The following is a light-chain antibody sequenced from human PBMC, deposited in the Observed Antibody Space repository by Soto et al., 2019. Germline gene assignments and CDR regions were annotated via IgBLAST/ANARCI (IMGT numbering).Light chain of an antibody. J-gene: IGKJ4*01. CDR3: QQYGSSPLT. V-gene: IGKV3-20*01. CDR2: DAS. CDR1: QSVRSNY. Sequence: EIVLTQSPDTLSLSPGERATLSCRASQSVRSNYLAWYQQKPGQAPRFLIYDASSRATGIPDRFSGIGSGTDFTLSGSRLDAEDLAVYYWQQYGSSPLTFGGGTKLEIK.